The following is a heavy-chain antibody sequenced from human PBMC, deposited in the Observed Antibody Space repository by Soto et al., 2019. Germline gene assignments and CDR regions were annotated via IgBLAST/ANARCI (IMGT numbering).Heavy chain of an antibody. J-gene: IGHJ6*02. V-gene: IGHV4-30-4*01. Sequence: ASETLSLTCAVSGDSISTVHYYWSWIRQPPGKGLEWIGYIYYGGSTYYNPSLRSRVTISTDTSKNQFSLTVTSVTAADTAVYYCARVSGIYYYGMDVWGQGTTVTVSS. CDR3: ARVSGIYYYGMDV. D-gene: IGHD3-10*01. CDR1: GDSISTVHYY. CDR2: IYYGGST.